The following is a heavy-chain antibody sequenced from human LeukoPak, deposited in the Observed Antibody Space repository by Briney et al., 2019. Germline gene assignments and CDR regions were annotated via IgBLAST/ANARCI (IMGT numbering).Heavy chain of an antibody. V-gene: IGHV4-34*01. CDR3: ARGSTSGSYYFGRRCHDY. Sequence: PSETLSLTCTVSGGSISSYHWSWIRQPPGKGLEWIGEINHSGSTNYNPSLKSRVTISVDTSKNQFSLKLSSVTAADTAVYYCARGSTSGSYYFGRRCHDYWGQGTLVTVSS. J-gene: IGHJ4*02. D-gene: IGHD1-26*01. CDR1: GGSISSYH. CDR2: INHSGST.